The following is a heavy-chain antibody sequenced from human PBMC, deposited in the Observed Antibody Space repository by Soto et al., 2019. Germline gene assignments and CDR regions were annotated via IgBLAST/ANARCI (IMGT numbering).Heavy chain of an antibody. CDR1: GGSISSGGYS. J-gene: IGHJ4*02. D-gene: IGHD3-10*01. CDR2: IYHSGST. V-gene: IGHV4-30-2*01. CDR3: ARGGRRDFDY. Sequence: PSETLSLTCAVSGGSISSGGYSWSWIRQPPWKGLEWIGYIYHSGSTYYNPSLKSRVTISVDRSKNQFSLKLSSVTAADTAVYYCARGGRRDFDYWGQGXLVTVYS.